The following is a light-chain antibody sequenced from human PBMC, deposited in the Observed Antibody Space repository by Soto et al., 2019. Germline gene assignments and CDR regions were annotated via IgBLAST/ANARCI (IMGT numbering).Light chain of an antibody. CDR1: QSISSW. Sequence: DIQMTQSPSTLSASVGDRVTITCRASQSISSWLAWYQQKPGKAPKLLIYQASSLESGAPSRFSGNGSGTEFTLTISSLQPDDFATYYCQQYNTYSTFGHGTKLEIK. J-gene: IGKJ2*01. V-gene: IGKV1-5*03. CDR2: QAS. CDR3: QQYNTYST.